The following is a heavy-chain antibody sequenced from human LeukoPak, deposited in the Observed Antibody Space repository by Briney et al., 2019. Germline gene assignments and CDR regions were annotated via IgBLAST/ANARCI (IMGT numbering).Heavy chain of an antibody. CDR3: ASGGEIRNNWFDP. Sequence: SETLSLTCTVSGGSISSYYWSWIRQPPGKGLEWIGYIYYSGSTNYNPSLKSRVTISVDTSKNQFSLKLSSVTAADTAVYYCASGGEIRNNWFDPWGQGTLVTVSS. D-gene: IGHD3-10*01. V-gene: IGHV4-59*01. CDR2: IYYSGST. J-gene: IGHJ5*02. CDR1: GGSISSYY.